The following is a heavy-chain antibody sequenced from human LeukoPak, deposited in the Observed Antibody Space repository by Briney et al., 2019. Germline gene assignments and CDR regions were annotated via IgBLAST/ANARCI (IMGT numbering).Heavy chain of an antibody. Sequence: GGSLRLSCEASAFTFSSYSMSWVRQAPEMGLEWVATIKQDGSEKYYVDSVKGRFTISRDNAKNSLYLQMNSLRAEDTAVYYCARAAQKLIQLWFEAHAFDIWGQGTMVTVSS. D-gene: IGHD5-18*01. CDR2: IKQDGSEK. CDR1: AFTFSSYS. V-gene: IGHV3-7*01. CDR3: ARAAQKLIQLWFEAHAFDI. J-gene: IGHJ3*02.